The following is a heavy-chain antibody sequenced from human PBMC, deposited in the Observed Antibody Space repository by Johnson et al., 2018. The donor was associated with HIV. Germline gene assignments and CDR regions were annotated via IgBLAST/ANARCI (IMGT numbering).Heavy chain of an antibody. D-gene: IGHD1-26*01. J-gene: IGHJ3*02. CDR1: GFTFSSYG. CDR2: IAYDGSNK. Sequence: VQLVESGGGLVQPGGSLRLSCAASGFTFSSYGMHWVRQAPGKGLEWVAVIAYDGSNKYYADSVKGRFTISRDNSENTMYLQMNSLRAEDTAVYYCAKAPSWEPFPFDIWGQGTMVTVSS. CDR3: AKAPSWEPFPFDI. V-gene: IGHV3-30*18.